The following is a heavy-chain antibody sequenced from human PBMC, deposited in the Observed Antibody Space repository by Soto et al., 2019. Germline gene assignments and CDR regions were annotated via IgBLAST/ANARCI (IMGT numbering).Heavy chain of an antibody. D-gene: IGHD2-2*01. V-gene: IGHV4-39*01. CDR1: GGSISSSSYY. CDR3: ASLHLGYCSSTSCYAENYYFDY. J-gene: IGHJ4*02. CDR2: IYYSGST. Sequence: SETLSLTCTVSGGSISSSSYYWGWIRQPPGKGLEWIGSIYYSGSTYYNPSLKSRVTISVDTSKNQFSLKLSSVTAADTAVYYCASLHLGYCSSTSCYAENYYFDYWGQGTLVTVPQ.